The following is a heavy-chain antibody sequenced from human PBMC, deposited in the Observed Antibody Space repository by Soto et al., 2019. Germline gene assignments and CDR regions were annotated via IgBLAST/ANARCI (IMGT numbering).Heavy chain of an antibody. CDR3: ARGSPPDFWSGLDV. CDR1: GFTFSSYG. CDR2: IWYDGSNK. Sequence: SLRLSCAASGFTFSSYGMHWVRQAPGKGLEWVAVIWYDGSNKYYADSVKGRFTISRDNSKNTLYLQMNSLRAEDTAVYYCARGSPPDFWSGLDVWGQGTTVTVSS. V-gene: IGHV3-33*01. D-gene: IGHD3-3*01. J-gene: IGHJ6*02.